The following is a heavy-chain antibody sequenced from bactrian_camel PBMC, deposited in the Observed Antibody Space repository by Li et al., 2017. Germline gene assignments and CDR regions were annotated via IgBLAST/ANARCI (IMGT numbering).Heavy chain of an antibody. CDR1: GFTFSGYA. V-gene: IGHV3S31*01. J-gene: IGHJ4*01. D-gene: IGHD1*01. CDR3: AAREKMGMIPTPLGVREYDY. CDR2: MYTLGGNR. Sequence: VQLVESGGGSVQAGGSLRLSCAASGFTFSGYAMGWVRQTPGKEREGVAAMYTLGGNRYYADSVKGRFAISHDNASNTLYLQMNSLKPVDTAVYYCAAREKMGMIPTPLGVREYDYWGQGTQVTVS.